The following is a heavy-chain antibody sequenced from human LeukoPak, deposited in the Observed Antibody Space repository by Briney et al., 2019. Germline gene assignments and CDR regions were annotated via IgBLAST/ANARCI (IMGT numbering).Heavy chain of an antibody. V-gene: IGHV3-9*01. CDR3: AKGGYSYGFLFNY. J-gene: IGHJ4*02. CDR2: ISWNSGSI. D-gene: IGHD5-18*01. CDR1: GFTFDDYA. Sequence: GGSLRLSCAASGFTFDDYAMHWVRQAPGKGLEWVSGISWNSGSIGYAESVKGRFTISRDNAKNSLYLQMKSLRAEDTALYYCAKGGYSYGFLFNYWGQGTLVTVSS.